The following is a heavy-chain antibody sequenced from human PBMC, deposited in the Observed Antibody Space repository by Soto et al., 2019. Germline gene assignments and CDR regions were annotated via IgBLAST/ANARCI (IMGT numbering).Heavy chain of an antibody. Sequence: EVQLVESGGALVEPGGSLRLSCAASGFTFINAWMNWVRQAPGKGLEWVGRIKSKSNGGTTDYASPVKGRFSISRDESKDILYLQMTSLKTEDTAVYYCTTDVNYSDRQAFDIWGQGTMVNVSS. CDR3: TTDVNYSDRQAFDI. J-gene: IGHJ3*02. CDR2: IKSKSNGGTT. V-gene: IGHV3-15*07. CDR1: GFTFINAW. D-gene: IGHD4-17*01.